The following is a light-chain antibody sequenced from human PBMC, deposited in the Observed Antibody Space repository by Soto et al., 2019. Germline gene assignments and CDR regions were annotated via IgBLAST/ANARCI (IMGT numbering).Light chain of an antibody. Sequence: HSALTQPASVSGSPGQSITISCTGTSSDVGGYNYVSWYQQYPGKAPKLMIYGVTNRPSGVSNRFSGSKTGNTASLIISGLQAEDEAYYYCFSHRGGDSHVFGTGTKVTVL. CDR2: GVT. V-gene: IGLV2-14*01. CDR3: FSHRGGDSHV. CDR1: SSDVGGYNY. J-gene: IGLJ1*01.